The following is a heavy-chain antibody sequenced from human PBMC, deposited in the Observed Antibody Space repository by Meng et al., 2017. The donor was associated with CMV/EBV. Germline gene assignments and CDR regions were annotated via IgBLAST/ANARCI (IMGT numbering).Heavy chain of an antibody. V-gene: IGHV3-53*01. CDR1: GFTVSNNY. CDR2: IYSEGTT. J-gene: IGHJ4*02. D-gene: IGHD1-7*01. CDR3: ARDGNYHGV. Sequence: QLVESGGGLFQPGGFLRLSCAASGFTVSNNYMRWFRQAPGKGLEWVSLIYSEGTTDYADSVKGRFTISRDNSKNTLYLQMNSLRAEDTAVYYCARDGNYHGVWGQGTLVTVAS.